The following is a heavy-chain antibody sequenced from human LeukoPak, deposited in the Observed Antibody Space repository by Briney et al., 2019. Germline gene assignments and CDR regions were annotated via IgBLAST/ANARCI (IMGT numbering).Heavy chain of an antibody. CDR3: ARDDRFSSGWYSY. D-gene: IGHD6-19*01. CDR1: GYTFTSYY. V-gene: IGHV1-46*01. Sequence: ASVKVSCKASGYTFTSYYTHWVRQAPGQGLEWMGIINPSGGSTSYAQKFQGRVTMTRDTSTSTAYMELRSLRSDDTAVYYCARDDRFSSGWYSYWGQGTLVTVSS. CDR2: INPSGGST. J-gene: IGHJ4*02.